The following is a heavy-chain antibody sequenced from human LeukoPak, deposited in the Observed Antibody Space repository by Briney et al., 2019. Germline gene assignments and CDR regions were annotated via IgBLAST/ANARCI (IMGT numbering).Heavy chain of an antibody. CDR3: VRVVVVPAAMIDY. Sequence: KPSETLSLTCTVSGGSISSSSYYWGWIRQPPGKGLEWIGSIYYSGSTYYNPSLKSRVTISVDTSKNQFSLKLSSVTAADTAVYYCVRVVVVPAAMIDYWGQGTLVTVSS. D-gene: IGHD2-2*01. V-gene: IGHV4-39*01. J-gene: IGHJ4*02. CDR1: GGSISSSSYY. CDR2: IYYSGST.